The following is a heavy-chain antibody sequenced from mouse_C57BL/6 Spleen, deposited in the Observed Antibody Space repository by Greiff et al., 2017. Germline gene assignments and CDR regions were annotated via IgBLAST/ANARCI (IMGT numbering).Heavy chain of an antibody. CDR3: DRKGKNYGRSLGGGYFDV. Sequence: QVQLKESGPGLVQPSQSLSITCTVSGFSLTSYGVHWVRQSPGKGLEWLGVIWSGGSTDYKAAFISRLSISKDNSKCQVFFKRNSLQADDTAIYYCDRKGKNYGRSLGGGYFDVWGTGTTVTVSS. CDR1: GFSLTSYG. CDR2: IWSGGST. V-gene: IGHV2-2*01. J-gene: IGHJ1*03. D-gene: IGHD1-1*01.